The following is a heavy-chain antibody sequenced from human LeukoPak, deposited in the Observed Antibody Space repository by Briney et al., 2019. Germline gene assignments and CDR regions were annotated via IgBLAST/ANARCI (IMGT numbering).Heavy chain of an antibody. J-gene: IGHJ5*02. CDR1: GFPFNAYN. D-gene: IGHD1-1*01. CDR2: IRNDETEI. Sequence: GGSLRLSCTAPGFPFNAYNIHWIRQSPGRGLEWVSFIRNDETEIHYADFAKGRFTISRDRSKNSVYLQMNSLRPDDTALYYCAREDNPLWFDPWGQGTLVTVSS. V-gene: IGHV3-30*02. CDR3: AREDNPLWFDP.